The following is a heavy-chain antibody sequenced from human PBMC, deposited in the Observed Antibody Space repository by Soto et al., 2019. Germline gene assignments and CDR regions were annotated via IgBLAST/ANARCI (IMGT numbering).Heavy chain of an antibody. V-gene: IGHV3-21*01. CDR2: ISSSSSYI. CDR3: ARVRRITICGVVMRNYYYYCRDV. D-gene: IGHD3-3*01. J-gene: IGHJ6*02. Sequence: PWGSLRLSCAASGFTFSSYSMNWVRQSPGQGLEWVSSISSSSSYIYYTDSVKGRFTFSRDNAKNSLCLQMNSLRAEDTAVYYCARVRRITICGVVMRNYYYYCRDVCRQGTTVTVAS. CDR1: GFTFSSYS.